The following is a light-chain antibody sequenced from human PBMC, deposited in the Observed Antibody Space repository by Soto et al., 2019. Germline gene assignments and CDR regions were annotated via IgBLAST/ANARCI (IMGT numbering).Light chain of an antibody. V-gene: IGLV1-44*01. CDR1: SSNIGRNT. CDR2: NND. Sequence: QSVLTQPPSASGTPGQRVTISCSGSSSNIGRNTVDWYQQLPGTAPKLLMYNNDQRPPGVPDRVSGSKSGTSASLAIGGPQSEDEADYYCAAWDESLSGWAFGGGTKLTVL. J-gene: IGLJ3*02. CDR3: AAWDESLSGWA.